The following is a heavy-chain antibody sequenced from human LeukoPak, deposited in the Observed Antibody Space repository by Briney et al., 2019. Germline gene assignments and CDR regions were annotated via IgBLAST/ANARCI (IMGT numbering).Heavy chain of an antibody. V-gene: IGHV4-34*01. CDR1: GGSFSGYY. D-gene: IGHD6-13*01. Sequence: SETLSLTCAVYGGSFSGYYWSWIRQPPGKGLEWIGEINHSGSTNYNPSLKSRATISVETSKNQFSLKLSSVTAADTAVYYCARGRRLLYSSSWYYFDYWGQGTLVTVSS. CDR2: INHSGST. J-gene: IGHJ4*02. CDR3: ARGRRLLYSSSWYYFDY.